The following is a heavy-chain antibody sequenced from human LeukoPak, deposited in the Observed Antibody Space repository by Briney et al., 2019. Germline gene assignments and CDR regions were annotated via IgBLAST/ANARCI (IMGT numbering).Heavy chain of an antibody. Sequence: ASVNVSCKASGYTFTSYGISWVRQAPGQGLEWMGGISAYNGNTNYAQKLQGRVTMTTDTSTSTAYMELRSLRSDDTAVYYCARDYPVIVGATTDYFDYWGQGTLVTVSS. CDR2: ISAYNGNT. J-gene: IGHJ4*02. CDR3: ARDYPVIVGATTDYFDY. V-gene: IGHV1-18*01. D-gene: IGHD1-26*01. CDR1: GYTFTSYG.